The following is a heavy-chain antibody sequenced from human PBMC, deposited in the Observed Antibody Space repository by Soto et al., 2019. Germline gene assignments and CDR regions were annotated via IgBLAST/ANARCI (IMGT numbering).Heavy chain of an antibody. CDR1: GFTFSSYA. Sequence: EVQLLESGGGLVQPGGSLRLSCAASGFTFSSYAMSWVRQAPGKGLEWVSTAGGSGGSTYYADSVKGRFTISRDNSKNTLYLQMNSLRAEDTAVYYCAKDSILAKPYCFDYWGQGTLVTVSS. CDR2: AGGSGGST. CDR3: AKDSILAKPYCFDY. V-gene: IGHV3-23*01. J-gene: IGHJ4*02.